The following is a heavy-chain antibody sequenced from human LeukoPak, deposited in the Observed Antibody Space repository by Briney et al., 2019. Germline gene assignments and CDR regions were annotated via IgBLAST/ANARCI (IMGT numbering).Heavy chain of an antibody. Sequence: GGSLRLSCAASGFTFSSYAMNWVRQAPGKGLEWVSTISGSGGSTYYADSVKGRFTISRDNSKNTLYLQMNGLRDEDTAVYYCARSPGWSDYYGLDCWGQGTLVTVSS. V-gene: IGHV3-23*01. J-gene: IGHJ4*02. D-gene: IGHD3-3*01. CDR3: ARSPGWSDYYGLDC. CDR2: ISGSGGST. CDR1: GFTFSSYA.